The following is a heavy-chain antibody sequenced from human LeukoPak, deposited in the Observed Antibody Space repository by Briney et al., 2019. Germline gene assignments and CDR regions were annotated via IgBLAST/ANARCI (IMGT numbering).Heavy chain of an antibody. J-gene: IGHJ6*04. V-gene: IGHV3-43*01. Sequence: GGSLRLSCAASGFTFDDYTMHWVRQAPGKGLEWVSLISWDGGSTYYADSVKGRFTISRDNSKNSLYLQMNSLRTEDTALYYCAKDNTVGARTPLAVLYMDVWGKGTTVTVSS. D-gene: IGHD1-26*01. CDR2: ISWDGGST. CDR3: AKDNTVGARTPLAVLYMDV. CDR1: GFTFDDYT.